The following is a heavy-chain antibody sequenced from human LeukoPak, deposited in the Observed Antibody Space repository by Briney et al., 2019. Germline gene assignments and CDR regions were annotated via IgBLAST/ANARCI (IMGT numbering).Heavy chain of an antibody. CDR3: ARDLSLRLPHYYYYMDV. CDR2: IYTSGSA. CDR1: GGSISSYY. J-gene: IGHJ6*03. D-gene: IGHD5-12*01. Sequence: SETLSLTCTVSGGSISSYYWSWIRQPAGKGLEWIGRIYTSGSANYNPSLKSRVTMSVDTSKNQFSLKLSSVTAADTAVYYCARDLSLRLPHYYYYMDVWGKGTTVTVSS. V-gene: IGHV4-4*07.